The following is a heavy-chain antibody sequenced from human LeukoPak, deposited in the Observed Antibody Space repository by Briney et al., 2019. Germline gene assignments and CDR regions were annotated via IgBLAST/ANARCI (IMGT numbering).Heavy chain of an antibody. CDR3: ARGLYGYEFDL. CDR2: IGSAGDT. Sequence: VQPGGSLRPSCAASGFTFGSYEMHWVRQATGKGLEWVSGIGSAGDTYYPASVKGRFTISRQNAKNSLYLQISSLRVGDTAVYYCARGLYGYEFDLWGRGTLVTVSS. CDR1: GFTFGSYE. D-gene: IGHD5-18*01. J-gene: IGHJ2*01. V-gene: IGHV3-13*04.